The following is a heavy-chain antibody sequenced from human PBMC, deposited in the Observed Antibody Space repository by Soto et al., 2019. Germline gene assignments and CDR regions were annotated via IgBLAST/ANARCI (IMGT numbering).Heavy chain of an antibody. Sequence: QVQLAQSGPEVKKPGASVKVSCRASGYTFTKYGITWVRQAPGQGLERMGWISAHNGNTNYARNFEDRVDMNIGTTTTTAYMEVRNLRSDDTAVYYCVRDFFGISGSQDTSLIKDYWGQGTMVTVSS. CDR2: ISAHNGNT. V-gene: IGHV1-18*01. CDR1: GYTFTKYG. J-gene: IGHJ4*02. D-gene: IGHD1-20*01. CDR3: VRDFFGISGSQDTSLIKDY.